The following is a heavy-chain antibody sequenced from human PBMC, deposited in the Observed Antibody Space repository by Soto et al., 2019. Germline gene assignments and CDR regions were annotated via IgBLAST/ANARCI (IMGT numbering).Heavy chain of an antibody. D-gene: IGHD1-7*01. V-gene: IGHV4-34*01. CDR1: GGSFSRYY. CDR2: INHSGST. Sequence: SETLSLTCTVYGGSFSRYYWNWIGSPQGKGLEWIGEINHSGSTNYNPSLKSRVTISVDTSKNQFSLKLTSVTAADTAVYYCASVQLPATFYYYPMAVWGQGTTVTVSS. J-gene: IGHJ6*02. CDR3: ASVQLPATFYYYPMAV.